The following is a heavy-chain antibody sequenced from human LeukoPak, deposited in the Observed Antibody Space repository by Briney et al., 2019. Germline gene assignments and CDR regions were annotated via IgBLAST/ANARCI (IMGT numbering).Heavy chain of an antibody. D-gene: IGHD2-21*01. CDR1: GGSISSYY. Sequence: SETLSLTCTVSGGSISSYYWNWIRQPPGKGLEWIGYIYYTGITGYNPSLKSRVTMSVDTSKNQFSLKLTSATAADTAVYYCARQHIDAYYYFDHWGQGTLVTVSS. J-gene: IGHJ4*02. CDR3: ARQHIDAYYYFDH. CDR2: IYYTGIT. V-gene: IGHV4-59*08.